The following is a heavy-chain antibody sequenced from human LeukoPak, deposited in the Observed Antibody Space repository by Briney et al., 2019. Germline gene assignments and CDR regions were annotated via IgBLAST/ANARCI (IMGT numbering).Heavy chain of an antibody. D-gene: IGHD6-13*01. Sequence: SETLSLTCTVSGGSISSSSYYWGWIRRPPGKGLEWIGSIYYSGSTYYNPSLKSRVTISVDTSKNQFSLKLSSVTAADTAVYYCARVKGSWYHFDYWGQGTLVTVSS. V-gene: IGHV4-39*07. CDR3: ARVKGSWYHFDY. CDR1: GGSISSSSYY. J-gene: IGHJ4*02. CDR2: IYYSGST.